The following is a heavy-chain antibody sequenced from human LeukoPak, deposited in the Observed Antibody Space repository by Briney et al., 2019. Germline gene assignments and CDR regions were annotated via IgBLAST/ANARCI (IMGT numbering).Heavy chain of an antibody. CDR2: IRYDGSNK. CDR1: RFTFSSYG. Sequence: PGGSLRLSCAASRFTFSSYGMHWVRQAPGKGLEWVAFIRYDGSNKYYADSVKGRFTISRDNSKNTLYLQMNSLRAEDTAVYYCAKVLRYYYDSSGYFPDYWGQGTLVTVSS. CDR3: AKVLRYYYDSSGYFPDY. J-gene: IGHJ4*02. D-gene: IGHD3-22*01. V-gene: IGHV3-30*02.